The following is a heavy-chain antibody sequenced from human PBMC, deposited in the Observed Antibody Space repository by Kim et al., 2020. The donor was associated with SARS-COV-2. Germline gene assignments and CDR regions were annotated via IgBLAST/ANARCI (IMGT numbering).Heavy chain of an antibody. D-gene: IGHD3-3*01. Sequence: SETLSLTCTVSGGSISSYYWSWIRQPPGKGLEWIGYIYYSGSTNYNPSLKSRVTISVDTSKNQFSLKLSSVTAADTAVYYCARGDTIFGVVTSAFAIWGQGTMVTVSS. CDR3: ARGDTIFGVVTSAFAI. CDR2: IYYSGST. J-gene: IGHJ3*02. V-gene: IGHV4-59*13. CDR1: GGSISSYY.